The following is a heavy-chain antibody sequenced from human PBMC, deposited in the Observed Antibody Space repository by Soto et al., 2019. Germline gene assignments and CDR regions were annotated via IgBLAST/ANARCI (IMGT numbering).Heavy chain of an antibody. J-gene: IGHJ4*02. V-gene: IGHV1-69*13. CDR2: IIPIFGAA. Sequence: SVKVSCKASGGTFSSYAISWVRQAPGQGLEWMGGIIPIFGAANYAQKFQGRVTITADESTSTAYMELSSLRSEDTAVYYCARSRDPGIAAAAQGASDYPGQRPLVTVS. D-gene: IGHD6-13*01. CDR1: GGTFSSYA. CDR3: ARSRDPGIAAAAQGASDY.